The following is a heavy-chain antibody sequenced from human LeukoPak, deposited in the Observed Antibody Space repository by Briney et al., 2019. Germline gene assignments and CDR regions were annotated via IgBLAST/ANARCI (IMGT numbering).Heavy chain of an antibody. J-gene: IGHJ4*02. D-gene: IGHD3-22*01. CDR3: ARRDSSGYYYDTFDY. Sequence: GESLKISCKGSGYSFTSYWIGWVRQMPGKGLEWMGIIYPGDSDTRYSPSFRGQVTISADKSISTAYLQWSSLKAADTAMYYCARRDSSGYYYDTFDYWGQGTLVTVSS. V-gene: IGHV5-51*01. CDR2: IYPGDSDT. CDR1: GYSFTSYW.